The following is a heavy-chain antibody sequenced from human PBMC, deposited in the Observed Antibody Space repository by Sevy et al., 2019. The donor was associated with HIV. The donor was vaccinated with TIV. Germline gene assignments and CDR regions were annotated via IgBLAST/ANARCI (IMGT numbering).Heavy chain of an antibody. CDR1: GLNFRDHA. V-gene: IGHV3-49*03. CDR3: SSRISVILGVVPL. J-gene: IGHJ4*02. Sequence: GGSLRLSCTTSGLNFRDHAMNWFRQAPGKGPEWVGFIRSNSYGGTTEYAASVKGRFTISRDDSKSIAYLQLNSLRTEDTAVYYCSSRISVILGVVPLWGQGTLVTVSS. CDR2: IRSNSYGGTT. D-gene: IGHD3-10*01.